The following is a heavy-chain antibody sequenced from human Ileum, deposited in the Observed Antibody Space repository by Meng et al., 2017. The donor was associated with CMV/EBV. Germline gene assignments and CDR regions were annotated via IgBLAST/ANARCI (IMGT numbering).Heavy chain of an antibody. CDR1: GGSISSSSYY. D-gene: IGHD1-26*01. CDR2: IYYSGST. Sequence: SETLSFTCTVSGGSISSSSYYWGWIRQPPGKGLEWIGSIYYSGSTYYNPSLKSRVTISVDTSKNQFSLKLSSVTAADTAVYYCAREGLGATIPFDYWGQG. CDR3: AREGLGATIPFDY. J-gene: IGHJ4*02. V-gene: IGHV4-39*07.